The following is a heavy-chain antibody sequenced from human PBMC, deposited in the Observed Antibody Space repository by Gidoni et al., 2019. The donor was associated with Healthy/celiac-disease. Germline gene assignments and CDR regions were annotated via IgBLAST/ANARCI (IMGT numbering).Heavy chain of an antibody. D-gene: IGHD3-22*01. CDR1: GVTCSSNA. V-gene: IGHV3-23*01. Sequence: EVQLLESGGGMVQSGGYRRLSCAAPGVTCSSNAMSWVRPAPGKGLGWVSAIIGSGGITYYADSVQGRFTISRDNSKNTLYLLMNSLRAEDTAVSYCAKKDYYYDSSGYSISGAFDIWGQGTMVTVSS. CDR3: AKKDYYYDSSGYSISGAFDI. CDR2: IIGSGGIT. J-gene: IGHJ3*02.